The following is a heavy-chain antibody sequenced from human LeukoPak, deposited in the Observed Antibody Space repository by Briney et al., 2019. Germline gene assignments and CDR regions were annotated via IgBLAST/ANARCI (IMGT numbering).Heavy chain of an antibody. D-gene: IGHD3-22*01. Sequence: ASVKVSCKTFGYTFNNYGITWVRQAPGQGLEWMAWISAYDGSTDFAHKFHGRVTVTTDTSTSTAYMELRSLRSDDTAVYYCAREDYYDSSGALVPWGQGTLVTVSS. CDR3: AREDYYDSSGALVP. CDR2: ISAYDGST. J-gene: IGHJ5*02. CDR1: GYTFNNYG. V-gene: IGHV1-18*01.